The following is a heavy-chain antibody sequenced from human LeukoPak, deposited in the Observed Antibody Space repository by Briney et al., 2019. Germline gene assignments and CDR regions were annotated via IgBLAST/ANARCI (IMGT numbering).Heavy chain of an antibody. D-gene: IGHD6-6*01. CDR2: IIPIFGTA. J-gene: IGHJ4*02. CDR1: GGTFSSYA. V-gene: IGHV1-69*05. CDR3: ALSLAARPYYFDY. Sequence: ASVKVSCKASGGTFSSYAISWVRQAPGQGLEWMGGIIPIFGTANYAQKFQGRVTITTDESTSTAYMELSSLRSEDTAVYYCALSLAARPYYFDYCVQGTLVSVCS.